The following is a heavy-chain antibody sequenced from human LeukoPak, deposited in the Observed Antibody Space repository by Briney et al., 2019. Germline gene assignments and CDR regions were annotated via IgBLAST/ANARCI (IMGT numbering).Heavy chain of an antibody. Sequence: ETSETLSLTCAVYGGSFSGYYWSWIRQPPGKGLEWIGEINHSGSTNYNPSLKSRVTISVDTSKNQFSLKLSSVTAADTAVYYCARELRAGAFDIWGQGTMVTVSS. D-gene: IGHD1-26*01. V-gene: IGHV4-34*01. CDR2: INHSGST. CDR1: GGSFSGYY. J-gene: IGHJ3*02. CDR3: ARELRAGAFDI.